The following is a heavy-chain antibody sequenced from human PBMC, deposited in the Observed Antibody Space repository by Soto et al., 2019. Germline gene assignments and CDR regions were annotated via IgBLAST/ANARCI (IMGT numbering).Heavy chain of an antibody. J-gene: IGHJ6*03. D-gene: IGHD3-3*01. V-gene: IGHV3-23*01. CDR2: ISGSGDNT. CDR1: GFTFSSYA. CDR3: AKDLGTGAFWSAYYTYYYMDV. Sequence: EVQLLESGGGLVQPGGSLRLSCAASGFTFSSYALNWVRQAPGKGLEWVSVISGSGDNTYYADSVKGRFTISRDNSKNTLYLQMNSLRAEDTAVYYCAKDLGTGAFWSAYYTYYYMDVWGKGTTVTVSS.